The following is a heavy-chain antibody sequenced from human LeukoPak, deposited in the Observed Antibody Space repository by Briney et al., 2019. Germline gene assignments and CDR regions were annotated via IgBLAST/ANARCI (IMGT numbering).Heavy chain of an antibody. CDR1: GYTFTSYA. V-gene: IGHV1-69*06. CDR2: IIPIFGTA. D-gene: IGHD2-21*02. Sequence: GASVKVSCKASGYTFTSYAISWVRQAPGQGLEWMGGIIPIFGTANYAQKFQGRVTITADKSTSTAYMELSSLRSEDTAVYYCARGGKNCGGDCYHFDYWGQGTLVTVSS. J-gene: IGHJ4*02. CDR3: ARGGKNCGGDCYHFDY.